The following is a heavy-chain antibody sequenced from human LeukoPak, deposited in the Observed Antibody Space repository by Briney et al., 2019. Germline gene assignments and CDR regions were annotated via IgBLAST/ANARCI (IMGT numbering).Heavy chain of an antibody. CDR3: ARRSGLWFGELLGAFDI. CDR1: GYSFTTYW. Sequence: GESLKISCKASGYSFTTYWIGWVRQAPGKGLEWMGIIYPADSSTEYSPSFQGQVTISVDKSVNTAYLQWSRLKASDTATYYCARRSGLWFGELLGAFDIWGQGTMVTVSS. V-gene: IGHV5-51*01. D-gene: IGHD3-10*01. CDR2: IYPADSST. J-gene: IGHJ3*02.